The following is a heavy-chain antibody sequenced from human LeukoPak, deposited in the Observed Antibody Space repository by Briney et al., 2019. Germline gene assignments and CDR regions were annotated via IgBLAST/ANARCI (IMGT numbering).Heavy chain of an antibody. CDR2: INHSGST. Sequence: KSSETLSLTCAVYGGSFSGYYWSWIRQPPGKGLEWIGEINHSGSTNYNPSLKSRVTISVDTSKNQFSLKLSSVTAADTAVYYCASGGGYAYYWGQGTPVTVSS. CDR1: GGSFSGYY. CDR3: ASGGGYAYY. J-gene: IGHJ4*02. V-gene: IGHV4-34*01. D-gene: IGHD3-16*01.